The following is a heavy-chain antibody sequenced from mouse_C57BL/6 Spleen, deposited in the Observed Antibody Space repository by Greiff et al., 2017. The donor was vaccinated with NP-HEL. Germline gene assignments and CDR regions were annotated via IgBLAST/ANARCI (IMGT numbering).Heavy chain of an antibody. CDR1: GFTFSDYG. CDR3: ARLSNYYGSSYAMDY. D-gene: IGHD1-1*01. J-gene: IGHJ4*01. Sequence: EVHLVESGGGLVQPGGSLKLSCAASGFTFSDYGMAWVRQAPRKGPEWVAFISNLAYSIYYADTVTGRFTISRENAKNTLYLEMSSLRSEDTAMYYCARLSNYYGSSYAMDYWGQGTSVTVSS. V-gene: IGHV5-15*01. CDR2: ISNLAYSI.